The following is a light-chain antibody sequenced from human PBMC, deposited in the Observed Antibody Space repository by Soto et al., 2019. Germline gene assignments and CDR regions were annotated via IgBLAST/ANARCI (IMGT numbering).Light chain of an antibody. CDR3: QQSYVTPWT. V-gene: IGKV1-5*01. CDR2: DAS. J-gene: IGKJ1*01. CDR1: QSISSW. Sequence: DIQMTQSPSTLSGSVGDRVTITCRASQSISSWLAWYQQKPGNAPKLLIYDASSLASGVPSRFSGSGSGTDFTLTISSLQPEDFATYYCQQSYVTPWTFGQGTKVDI.